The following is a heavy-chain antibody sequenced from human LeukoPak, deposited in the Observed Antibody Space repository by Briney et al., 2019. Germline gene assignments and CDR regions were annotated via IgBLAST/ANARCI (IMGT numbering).Heavy chain of an antibody. CDR3: ARVPMTTVTTLIHGAFDI. Sequence: PSETLSLTCTVSGGSISSYYWSWIRQPPGKGLEWIGYIYYSGSTNYNPSLKSRVTISVDTSKNQFSLKLSSVTAADTAVYYCARVPMTTVTTLIHGAFDIWGQGTMVTVSS. J-gene: IGHJ3*02. V-gene: IGHV4-59*08. D-gene: IGHD4-17*01. CDR2: IYYSGST. CDR1: GGSISSYY.